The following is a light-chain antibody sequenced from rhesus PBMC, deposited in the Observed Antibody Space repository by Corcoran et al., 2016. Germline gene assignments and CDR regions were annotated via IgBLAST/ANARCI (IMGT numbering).Light chain of an antibody. CDR2: RAS. CDR3: QQHADSPWT. CDR1: QGISTW. Sequence: DIQMTQSPSSLSASVGDRVTITCRASQGISTWLAWYQQKQGKAPKLLIFRASNLDSGVPSRFSGSGSGTDFTLTTSSRHPEDDATYYCQQHADSPWTFGQGTKVEIK. V-gene: IGKV1-69*01. J-gene: IGKJ1*01.